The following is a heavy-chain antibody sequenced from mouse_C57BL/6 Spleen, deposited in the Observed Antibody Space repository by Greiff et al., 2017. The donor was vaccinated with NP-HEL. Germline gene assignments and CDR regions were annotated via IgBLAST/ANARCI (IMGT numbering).Heavy chain of an antibody. CDR1: GYTFTSYW. V-gene: IGHV1-50*01. J-gene: IGHJ3*01. CDR3: ASWDFAY. CDR2: IDPSDNYS. D-gene: IGHD4-1*01. Sequence: VQLQQSGAELVKPGASVKLSCKASGYTFTSYWMQWVKQRPGQGHEWIGEIDPSDNYSNYNQNFKGKATLTVDTSSSTAYMQLSSLTSEDSAVYYCASWDFAYWGQGTLVPVSA.